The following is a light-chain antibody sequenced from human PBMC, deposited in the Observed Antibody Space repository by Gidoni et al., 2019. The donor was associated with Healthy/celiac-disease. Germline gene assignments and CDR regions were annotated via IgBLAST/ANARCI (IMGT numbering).Light chain of an antibody. CDR1: QSVSSY. V-gene: IGKV3-11*01. CDR2: AAS. Sequence: EIVLTQSPATLSLSPGERATLSCRASQSVSSYLAWYQQKPGQDPRLLIYAASNRATGIPARFSGSGSGTDFTLTISSLEPEDFAVYYCQQRSNWRITFGQGTRLEIK. CDR3: QQRSNWRIT. J-gene: IGKJ5*01.